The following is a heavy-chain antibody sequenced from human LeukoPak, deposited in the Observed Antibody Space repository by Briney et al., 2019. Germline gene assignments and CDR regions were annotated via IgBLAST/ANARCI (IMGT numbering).Heavy chain of an antibody. Sequence: SETLSLTCAIDGGSSSGYYWRWIRQPPGKGLEWIGEINHSGRTNYNPSLKSRVTISVDTSKNQFSLKLSSVTAADTAVYYCARIDYYDGYDYWGQGTLVTVSS. J-gene: IGHJ4*02. CDR2: INHSGRT. V-gene: IGHV4-34*01. D-gene: IGHD3-16*01. CDR3: ARIDYYDGYDY. CDR1: GGSSSGYY.